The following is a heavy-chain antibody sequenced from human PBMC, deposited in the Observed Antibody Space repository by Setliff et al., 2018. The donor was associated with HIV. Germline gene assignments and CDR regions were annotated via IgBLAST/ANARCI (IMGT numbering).Heavy chain of an antibody. CDR2: IHTSGST. V-gene: IGHV4-4*07. Sequence: SLTCTVSVDSIGYYYWSWIRQPAGRGLEWMGRIHTSGSTNYNPFLTSRVTLSVDASKNLVSLNLNSVTAADTAIYYCARGVARQVVIDRWFDPWGQGTPVTVSS. CDR3: ARGVARQVVIDRWFDP. J-gene: IGHJ5*02. CDR1: VDSIGYYY. D-gene: IGHD2-21*01.